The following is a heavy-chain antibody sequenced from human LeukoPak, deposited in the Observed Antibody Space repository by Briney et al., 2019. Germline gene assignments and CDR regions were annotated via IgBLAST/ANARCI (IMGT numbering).Heavy chain of an antibody. CDR1: GFTFTTYW. D-gene: IGHD3-3*01. V-gene: IGHV3-7*04. CDR3: ARVARGYPDS. J-gene: IGHJ4*02. CDR2: IKQDGSEE. Sequence: GGSLRLSCAASGFTFTTYWTSWVRQAPGKGLEWVSQIKQDGSEEYSVDSVKGRFTISRDNAKNSLYLQMNSLRVDDTAVYYCARVARGYPDSWGQGTLVTVSS.